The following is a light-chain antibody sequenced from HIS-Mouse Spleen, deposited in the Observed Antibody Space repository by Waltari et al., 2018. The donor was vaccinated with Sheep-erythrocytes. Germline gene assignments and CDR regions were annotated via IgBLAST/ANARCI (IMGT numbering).Light chain of an antibody. V-gene: IGLV2-11*01. CDR2: DVS. J-gene: IGLJ1*01. CDR3: CSYAGSYNHV. Sequence: QSALTQPRSVSGSPGQSVTIPCTGTSRDVGGYHYVSWYQQNPGKAPKLMIYDVSKRPSGVPDRFSGSKSGNTASLTISGLQAEDEADYYCCSYAGSYNHVFATGTKVSVL. CDR1: SRDVGGYHY.